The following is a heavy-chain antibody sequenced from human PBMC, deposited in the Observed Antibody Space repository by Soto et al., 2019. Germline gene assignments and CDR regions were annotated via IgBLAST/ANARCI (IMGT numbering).Heavy chain of an antibody. D-gene: IGHD1-20*01. V-gene: IGHV5-10-1*03. CDR3: ARLRITGRFPAPTEIDSPYGMDV. CDR2: IDPSDSYT. CDR1: GYSFTSYW. J-gene: IGHJ6*02. Sequence: EVQLVQSGAEVKKPGESLRISCKGSGYSFTSYWISWVRQMPGKGLEWMGRIDPSDSYTNYSPSFQGHVTISADKSISTAYLQWSRLKASDTAMYYCARLRITGRFPAPTEIDSPYGMDVWGQGTTVTGSS.